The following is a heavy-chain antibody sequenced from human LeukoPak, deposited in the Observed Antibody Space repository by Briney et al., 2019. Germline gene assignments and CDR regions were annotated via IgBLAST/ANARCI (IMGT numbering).Heavy chain of an antibody. V-gene: IGHV5-51*01. CDR1: GYMLIRYL. D-gene: IGHD2-21*02. J-gene: IGHJ6*03. CDR2: IYPGDSDT. CDR3: ARQSGDYSDSFYMDV. Sequence: GESLKISCKGSGYMLIRYLIGWVRQKHGKGLEWMGIIYPGDSDTRYSSSFRGQGTSSADKAISTAYRQWSSLTASDTAMYYCARQSGDYSDSFYMDVWGKGTTVTIPS.